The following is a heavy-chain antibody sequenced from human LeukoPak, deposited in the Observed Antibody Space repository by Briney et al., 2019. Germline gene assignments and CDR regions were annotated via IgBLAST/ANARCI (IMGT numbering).Heavy chain of an antibody. CDR2: IKQDGSEK. Sequence: GGSLRLSCAASGFTFSDYWMSWVRQAPGKGLEWVANIKQDGSEKYYVDSVKGRFTISRDNAKNSLYLQMNSLRAEDTAVYYCARDGSGSYYFDYWGQGTLVTVSS. J-gene: IGHJ4*02. CDR1: GFTFSDYW. CDR3: ARDGSGSYYFDY. V-gene: IGHV3-7*01. D-gene: IGHD1-26*01.